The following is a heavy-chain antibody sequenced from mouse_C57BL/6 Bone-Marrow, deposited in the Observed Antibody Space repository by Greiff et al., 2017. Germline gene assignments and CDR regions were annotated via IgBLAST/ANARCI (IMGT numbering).Heavy chain of an antibody. CDR2: ISSGGSYT. D-gene: IGHD3-3*01. Sequence: EVQRVESGGDLVKPGGSLKLSCAASGFTFSSYGMSWVRQTPDKRLEWVATISSGGSYTYYPDSVKGRFTISRDNAKNTLYLQMSSLKSEDTAMYYGARLAGYYAMDYWGQGTSVTVSA. CDR3: ARLAGYYAMDY. J-gene: IGHJ4*01. V-gene: IGHV5-6*01. CDR1: GFTFSSYG.